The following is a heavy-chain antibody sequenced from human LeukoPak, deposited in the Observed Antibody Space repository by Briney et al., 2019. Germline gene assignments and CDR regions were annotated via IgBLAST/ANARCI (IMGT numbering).Heavy chain of an antibody. V-gene: IGHV6-1*01. CDR2: TYYRSKWYN. D-gene: IGHD3-16*01. CDR3: ARSEFLNTFGGVD. J-gene: IGHJ4*02. CDR1: GDSVSSNSAA. Sequence: SQTLSLTCAISGDSVSSNSAAWNWIRQSPSRGLEWLGRTYYRSKWYNDYAVSVKSRITINPDTSKNQFSLKLSSVTAADTAVYYCARSEFLNTFGGVDWGQGTLVTVSS.